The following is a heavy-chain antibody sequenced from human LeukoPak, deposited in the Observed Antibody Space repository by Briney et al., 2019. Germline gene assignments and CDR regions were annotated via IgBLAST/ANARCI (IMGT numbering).Heavy chain of an antibody. CDR3: AKGRDKYQLLSKNWFDP. CDR1: GFTFDDYA. J-gene: IGHJ5*02. Sequence: GGSLRLSCAASGFTFDDYAMHWVRHAPGKGLEWVSGISWNSGSIGYADSVKGRFTISGDNAKNSLYLQMNSLRAEDTALYYCAKGRDKYQLLSKNWFDPWGQGTLVTVSS. CDR2: ISWNSGSI. V-gene: IGHV3-9*01. D-gene: IGHD2-2*01.